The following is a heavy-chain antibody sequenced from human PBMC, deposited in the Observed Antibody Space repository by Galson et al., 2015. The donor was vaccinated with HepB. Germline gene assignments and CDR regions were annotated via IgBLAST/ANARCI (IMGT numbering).Heavy chain of an antibody. J-gene: IGHJ4*02. CDR1: GFMFTIYA. V-gene: IGHV1-3*01. CDR3: ARDPLKWELQGGYFDS. D-gene: IGHD1-26*01. CDR2: INLGNGDT. Sequence: SVKVSCKASGFMFTIYAIHWVRQQAPGQRLEWMGWINLGNGDTKYSQKLQGRVTITRDTSANTAYMEVRSLKSEDTAVYYCARDPLKWELQGGYFDSWGQGTLITVSS.